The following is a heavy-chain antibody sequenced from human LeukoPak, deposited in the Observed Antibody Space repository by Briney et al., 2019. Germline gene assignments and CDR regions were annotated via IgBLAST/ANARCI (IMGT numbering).Heavy chain of an antibody. J-gene: IGHJ4*02. V-gene: IGHV4-59*12. D-gene: IGHD7-27*01. CDR1: GGSISSYY. CDR2: IYYSGST. CDR3: AREGNWGSRSGRLDYFDY. Sequence: SETLSLTCTVSGGSISSYYWSWIRQPPGKGLEWIGYIYYSGSTNYNPSLKSRVTISVDTSKNQFSLKLSSVTAADTAVYYCAREGNWGSRSGRLDYFDYWGQGTLVTVSS.